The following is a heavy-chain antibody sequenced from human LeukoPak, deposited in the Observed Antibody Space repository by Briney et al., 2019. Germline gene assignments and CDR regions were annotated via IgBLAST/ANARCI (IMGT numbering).Heavy chain of an antibody. V-gene: IGHV4-59*08. CDR1: GGSISSYY. D-gene: IGHD6-19*01. CDR3: AKGSSSGWSGDYFDY. Sequence: SETLSLTCTASGGSISSYYWSWVRQPPGKGLEWIGNIYYSGSTNYNPSLKSRVTISVDTSKNQFSLKLSSVTAADTALYYCAKGSSSGWSGDYFDYWGQGTLVTVSS. CDR2: IYYSGST. J-gene: IGHJ4*02.